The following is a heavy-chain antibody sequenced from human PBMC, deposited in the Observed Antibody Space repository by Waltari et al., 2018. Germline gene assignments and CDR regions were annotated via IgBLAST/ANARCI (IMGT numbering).Heavy chain of an antibody. Sequence: QVQLVQSGSELRKHGASVKVSCKASGSTFTGYAMNGVRQAPGQGLEWMGWINTNTGNPTYAQGFTGRFVFSLDTSVSTAYLQISSLKAEDTAVYYCAREVLAIAQLGDYWGQGTLVTVSS. D-gene: IGHD6-6*01. CDR2: INTNTGNP. CDR1: GSTFTGYA. J-gene: IGHJ4*02. CDR3: AREVLAIAQLGDY. V-gene: IGHV7-4-1*02.